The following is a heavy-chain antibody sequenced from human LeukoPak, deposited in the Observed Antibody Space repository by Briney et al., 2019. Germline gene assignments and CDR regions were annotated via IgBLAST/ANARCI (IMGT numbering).Heavy chain of an antibody. V-gene: IGHV1-2*02. CDR2: INPNGGGT. CDR1: GYTFTGYY. Sequence: GASVKVSCKASGYTFTGYYMHWVRQAPGQGLEWMGWINPNGGGTNYAQQFQGRVTMTSDTSISTAYMELSSLRSDDTAVYYCARDSYSGSYYYWGQGTLVTVSS. CDR3: ARDSYSGSYYY. D-gene: IGHD1-26*01. J-gene: IGHJ4*02.